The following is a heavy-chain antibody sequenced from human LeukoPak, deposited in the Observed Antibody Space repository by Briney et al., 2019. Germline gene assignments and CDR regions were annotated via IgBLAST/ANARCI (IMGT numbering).Heavy chain of an antibody. Sequence: PGGSQRLSCAASGFKFSDHYIDWVRQAPGKGLEWVGRSRNKASSYTTEYAASVEGRFTISRDVSESSVYLQMNSLRAEDTAVYYCAKDVFRYFDKYTPGGYFDLWGRGTLVTVSS. CDR1: GFKFSDHY. D-gene: IGHD3-9*01. CDR3: AKDVFRYFDKYTPGGYFDL. CDR2: SRNKASSYTT. J-gene: IGHJ2*01. V-gene: IGHV3-72*01.